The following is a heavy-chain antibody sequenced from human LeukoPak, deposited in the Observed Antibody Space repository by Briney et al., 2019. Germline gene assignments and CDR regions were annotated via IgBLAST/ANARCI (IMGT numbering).Heavy chain of an antibody. CDR3: VREHDWGDFDF. J-gene: IGHJ4*02. CDR1: GGSASSGSFH. V-gene: IGHV4-61*01. Sequence: SETLSLTCAVSGGSASSGSFHWSWIRQPPGKELEWIGYVSHSGNTNYNPSLKSRVTISKDTSKNQFSLKLSSVTAADTAVYYCVREHDWGDFDFWGQGTLVTVSS. CDR2: VSHSGNT. D-gene: IGHD3-9*01.